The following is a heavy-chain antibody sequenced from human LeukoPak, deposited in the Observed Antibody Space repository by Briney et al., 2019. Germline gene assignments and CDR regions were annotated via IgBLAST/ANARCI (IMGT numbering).Heavy chain of an antibody. CDR2: IKQDGTEK. CDR1: GFTVSSNY. Sequence: PGGSLRLSCAASGFTVSSNYMSWVRQAPGKGLEWVANIKQDGTEKHYVDSVKGRFTISRDNAKNSLYLQMNSLRAEDTALYYCSQSLNYWGQGTLVTVSS. V-gene: IGHV3-7*01. J-gene: IGHJ4*02. CDR3: SQSLNY.